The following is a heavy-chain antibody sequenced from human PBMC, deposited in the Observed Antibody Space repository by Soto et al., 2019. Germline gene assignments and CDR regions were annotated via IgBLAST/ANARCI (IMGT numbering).Heavy chain of an antibody. CDR2: ISGSGGST. J-gene: IGHJ4*02. CDR3: AKAEYSSSYYFDY. CDR1: GSTFSSYA. D-gene: IGHD6-6*01. Sequence: GGSLRLSCAASGSTFSSYAMSWVRQAPGKGLEWVSAISGSGGSTYYADSVKGRFTISRDNSKNTLYLQMNSLRAEDTAVYYCAKAEYSSSYYFDYWGQGTLVTVSS. V-gene: IGHV3-23*01.